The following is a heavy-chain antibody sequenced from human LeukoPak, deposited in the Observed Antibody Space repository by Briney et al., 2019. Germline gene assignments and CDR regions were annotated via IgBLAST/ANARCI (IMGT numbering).Heavy chain of an antibody. J-gene: IGHJ5*02. V-gene: IGHV3-21*01. CDR2: ISSGGMWI. CDR1: GFTFSSYS. Sequence: KAGGSLRLSCAASGFTFSSYSMNWVRQAPGKGLEWVSSISSGGMWIYYADSLKGRFTISRDNAKNSLYLQMKSLRVEDTAVYYCARDAGGRTQREGWFDPWGQGTLVTVSS. CDR3: ARDAGGRTQREGWFDP. D-gene: IGHD1-26*01.